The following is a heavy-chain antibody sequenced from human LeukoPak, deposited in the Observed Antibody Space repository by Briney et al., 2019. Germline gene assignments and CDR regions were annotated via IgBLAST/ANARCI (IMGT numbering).Heavy chain of an antibody. CDR2: IGPSGTNT. CDR3: ASSFTVTTFYAFDI. Sequence: GGSLRLPCAASGFTFKIHGMNWVRQAPGKGLEWVSGIGPSGTNTYYAASVKGRFTISRDNSQNTVSLQINSLRAEDTAVYYCASSFTVTTFYAFDIWGQGTMVTVSS. D-gene: IGHD4-17*01. V-gene: IGHV3-23*01. J-gene: IGHJ3*02. CDR1: GFTFKIHG.